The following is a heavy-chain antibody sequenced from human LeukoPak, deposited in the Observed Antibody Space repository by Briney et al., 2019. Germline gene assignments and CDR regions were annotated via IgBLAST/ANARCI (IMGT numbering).Heavy chain of an antibody. CDR2: IRYDGSNQ. J-gene: IGHJ5*02. V-gene: IGHV3-30*02. D-gene: IGHD4-17*01. CDR1: GFIFSSFG. Sequence: GGSLRLSCAASGFIFSSFGMHWVRQAPGKGLEWVAFIRYDGSNQYYADSVKGRCTISRDNSKNMLYLQIKSLRAEDTAVYFCAKDRGDYTNWFDPRGQGKLVTVSS. CDR3: AKDRGDYTNWFDP.